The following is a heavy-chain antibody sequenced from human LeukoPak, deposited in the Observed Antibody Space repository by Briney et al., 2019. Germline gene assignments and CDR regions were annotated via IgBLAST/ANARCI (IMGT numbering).Heavy chain of an antibody. CDR3: ARDGRRDRGYYDFWSGHNWFDP. V-gene: IGHV1-69*13. CDR2: IIPIFGTA. Sequence: ASVNVSCKASGGTFSSYAISWVRQAPGQGLEWMGGIIPIFGTANYAQKFQGRVTITADESTSTAYMELSSLRSEDTAVYYCARDGRRDRGYYDFWSGHNWFDPWGQGTLVTVSS. CDR1: GGTFSSYA. D-gene: IGHD3-3*01. J-gene: IGHJ5*02.